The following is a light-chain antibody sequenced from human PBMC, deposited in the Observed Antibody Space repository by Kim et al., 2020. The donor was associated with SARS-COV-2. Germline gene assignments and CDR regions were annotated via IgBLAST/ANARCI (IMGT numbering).Light chain of an antibody. J-gene: IGKJ4*01. CDR2: ATS. CDR1: QSISRS. Sequence: ASVGDRVTIPRRASQSISRSLNWYQQKPGKAPKFLIYATSSLQSGVPSRFSGSGSGTDFTLTISSLHPEDFATYYCQQSYSTPLTFGGGTKVDIK. V-gene: IGKV1-39*01. CDR3: QQSYSTPLT.